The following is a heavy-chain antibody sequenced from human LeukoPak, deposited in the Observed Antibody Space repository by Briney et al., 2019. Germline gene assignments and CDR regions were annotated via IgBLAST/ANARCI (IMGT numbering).Heavy chain of an antibody. CDR3: ARILPTGLTYEAHWFDP. CDR1: GGSISSSSYY. J-gene: IGHJ5*02. D-gene: IGHD4/OR15-4a*01. Sequence: SETRSLTCTVSGGSISSSSYYWGWIRQPPGKGLEWIGSIYYSGSTYYNPSLKSRVTISVDTSKNQFSLKLSSVTAADTAVYYCARILPTGLTYEAHWFDPWGQGTLVTVSS. V-gene: IGHV4-39*07. CDR2: IYYSGST.